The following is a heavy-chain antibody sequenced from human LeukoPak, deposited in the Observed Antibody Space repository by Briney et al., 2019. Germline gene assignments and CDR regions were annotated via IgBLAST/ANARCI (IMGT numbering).Heavy chain of an antibody. J-gene: IGHJ4*02. CDR1: GYTFTSYG. Sequence: GASVKVSCKASGYTFTSYGISWVRQAPGQGLEWMGWISAYNGNTNYAQKLQGRVTMTTDTSTSTAYMELRSLRSDGTAVYYCARDYQQWLVYSVDFDYWGQGTLVTVSS. CDR2: ISAYNGNT. CDR3: ARDYQQWLVYSVDFDY. D-gene: IGHD6-19*01. V-gene: IGHV1-18*01.